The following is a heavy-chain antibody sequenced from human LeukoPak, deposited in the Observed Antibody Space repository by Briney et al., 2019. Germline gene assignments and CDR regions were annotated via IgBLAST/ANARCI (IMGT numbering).Heavy chain of an antibody. J-gene: IGHJ6*02. CDR1: GYTFTGYY. CDR3: ASEYYDILTGYYYGMDV. D-gene: IGHD3-9*01. CDR2: INPNSGGT. Sequence: ASVKVSCKASGYTFTGYYMHWVRQAPGQGLEWMGWINPNSGGTNYAQRFQGRVTMTRDTSISTAYMELSRLRSDDTAVYYCASEYYDILTGYYYGMDVWGQGTTVTVSS. V-gene: IGHV1-2*02.